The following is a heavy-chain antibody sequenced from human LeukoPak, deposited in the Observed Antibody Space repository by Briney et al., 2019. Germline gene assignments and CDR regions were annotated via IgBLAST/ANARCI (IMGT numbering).Heavy chain of an antibody. CDR1: GFTFSTYW. V-gene: IGHV3-7*01. CDR2: IKRDGSET. Sequence: GGSLRLSCAASGFTFSTYWMSWVRQAPGKGLEWVANIKRDGSETYYVDSVKGRFTISRDNAKNSLYLQMNSLRAEDTAVYYCATYDFWSGCFDYWGQGTLVTVSS. CDR3: ATYDFWSGCFDY. D-gene: IGHD3-3*01. J-gene: IGHJ4*02.